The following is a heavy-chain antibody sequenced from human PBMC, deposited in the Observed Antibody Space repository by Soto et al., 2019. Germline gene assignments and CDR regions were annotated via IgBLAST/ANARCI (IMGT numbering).Heavy chain of an antibody. D-gene: IGHD4-4*01. CDR3: ATSSDYSNSEGYYAMDV. CDR1: GYTFTDYY. J-gene: IGHJ6*02. CDR2: INSKSGGT. V-gene: IGHV1-2*02. Sequence: QAQLEQSGAEVRKPGASMTVSCKASGYTFTDYYIQWVRQAPGQGLEWMGWINSKSGGTNYAQKFQGRVTMTRDTSISTAYMDLSRLRSDDTAVYYCATSSDYSNSEGYYAMDVWAQGTTVTVSS.